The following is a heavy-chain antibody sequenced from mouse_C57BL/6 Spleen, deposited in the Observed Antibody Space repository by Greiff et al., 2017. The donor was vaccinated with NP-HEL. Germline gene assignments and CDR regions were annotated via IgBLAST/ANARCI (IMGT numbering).Heavy chain of an antibody. Sequence: QVQLKESGAELVKPGASVKMSCKASGYTFTTYPIEWMKQNHGKSLEWIGNFHPYNDDTKYNEKFKGKATLTVEKSSSTVYLELSRLTSDDSAVYYCARRGIYYGSSYRGYAMDYWGQGTSVTVSS. CDR2: FHPYNDDT. J-gene: IGHJ4*01. CDR1: GYTFTTYP. CDR3: ARRGIYYGSSYRGYAMDY. V-gene: IGHV1-47*01. D-gene: IGHD1-1*01.